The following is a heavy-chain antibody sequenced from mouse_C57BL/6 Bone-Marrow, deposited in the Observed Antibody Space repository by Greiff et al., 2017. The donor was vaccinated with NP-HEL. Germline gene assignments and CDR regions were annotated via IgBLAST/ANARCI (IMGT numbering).Heavy chain of an antibody. CDR1: GFTFSDYG. D-gene: IGHD1-1*01. J-gene: IGHJ3*01. CDR3: ARGILRGGFAY. V-gene: IGHV5-15*01. Sequence: EVKLVESGGGLVQPGGSLKLSCAASGFTFSDYGMAWVRQAPRKGPEWVAFISNLAYSIYYADTVTGRFTISRENAKNTLYLEMSSLRSEDTAMYYCARGILRGGFAYWGQGTLVTVSA. CDR2: ISNLAYSI.